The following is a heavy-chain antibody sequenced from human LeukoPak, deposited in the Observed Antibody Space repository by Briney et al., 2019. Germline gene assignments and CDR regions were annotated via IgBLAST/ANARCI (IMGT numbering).Heavy chain of an antibody. D-gene: IGHD1-26*01. CDR2: ISTSGHSI. CDR1: GFTFSTYS. V-gene: IGHV3-21*01. CDR3: GREGHSGSWDLDY. Sequence: GGSLTLSCAASGFTFSTYSMNWVRQAPGKGLEWVSSISTSGHSIHYADSLKGRFTISRDNAKNSLYLQMNSLRAEDTAVYYCGREGHSGSWDLDYWGQGTLVTVSS. J-gene: IGHJ4*02.